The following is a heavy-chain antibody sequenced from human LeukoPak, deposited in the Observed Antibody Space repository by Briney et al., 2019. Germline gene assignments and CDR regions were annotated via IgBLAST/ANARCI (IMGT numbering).Heavy chain of an antibody. D-gene: IGHD6-19*01. J-gene: IGHJ5*02. CDR3: ARDSSGWYLNWFDP. CDR1: GGSISSSSYY. V-gene: IGHV4-39*07. CDR2: INHSGST. Sequence: SETLSLTCTVSGGSISSSSYYWSWIRQPPGKGLEWIGEINHSGSTNYNPSLKSRVTISVDTSKNQFSLKLSSVTAADTAVYYCARDSSGWYLNWFDPWGQGTLVTVSS.